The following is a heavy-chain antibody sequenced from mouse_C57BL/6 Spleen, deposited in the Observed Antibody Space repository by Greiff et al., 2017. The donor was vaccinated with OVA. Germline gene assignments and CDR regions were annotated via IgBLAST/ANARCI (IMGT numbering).Heavy chain of an antibody. D-gene: IGHD1-1*01. V-gene: IGHV3-6*01. CDR1: GYSITSGYY. Sequence: VQLQQSGPGLVKPSQSLSLTCSVTGYSITSGYYWNWIRQFPGNILEWMGYISYDGSNNYNQSLKNRFTITRDTSKNPFFLKLNSVTTEDTATYYYARAPYYDGSSYESMDYWGQGTSVTVSS. J-gene: IGHJ4*01. CDR3: ARAPYYDGSSYESMDY. CDR2: ISYDGSN.